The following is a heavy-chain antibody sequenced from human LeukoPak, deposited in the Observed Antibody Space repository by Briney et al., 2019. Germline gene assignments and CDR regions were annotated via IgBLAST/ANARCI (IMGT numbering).Heavy chain of an antibody. CDR2: IWFDGTSK. CDR3: ARTYYDFVTGYYRWGCGMDV. Sequence: GGSLRLSCAASGFTFSNYGMHWVRQAPGKGLEWVAVIWFDGTSKYYADSVKGRFTISRDNTKNTLYLQMNTLRVEDTAVYYCARTYYDFVTGYYRWGCGMDVWGQGTTVTVSS. D-gene: IGHD3-9*01. J-gene: IGHJ6*02. V-gene: IGHV3-33*01. CDR1: GFTFSNYG.